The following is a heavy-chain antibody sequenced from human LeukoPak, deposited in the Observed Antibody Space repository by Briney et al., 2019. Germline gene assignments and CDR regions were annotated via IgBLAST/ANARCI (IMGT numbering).Heavy chain of an antibody. J-gene: IGHJ6*02. D-gene: IGHD1-1*01. V-gene: IGHV1-18*01. Sequence: ASVKVSCKASGYTFTSYGISWVRQAPGQGLEWMGWISAYNGNTNYAQKLQGRVTVTTDTSTSTAYMELSSLRSEDTAVYYCAAGTELRYYGMDVWGQGTTVTVSS. CDR1: GYTFTSYG. CDR2: ISAYNGNT. CDR3: AAGTELRYYGMDV.